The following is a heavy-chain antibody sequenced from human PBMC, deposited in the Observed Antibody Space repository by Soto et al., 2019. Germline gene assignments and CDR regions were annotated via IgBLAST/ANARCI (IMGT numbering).Heavy chain of an antibody. D-gene: IGHD1-26*01. V-gene: IGHV3-7*03. J-gene: IGHJ4*02. CDR3: ARVRATIYEIDD. CDR1: GFMFGSYW. Sequence: PGGSLRLSCTASGFMFGSYWMTWVRHVPGKGLQWVANIKRDGSEKYDVDFVKGRFTISRDNADNSVFLDMNNLRADDTATYYCARVRATIYEIDDWGQGALVTVHS. CDR2: IKRDGSEK.